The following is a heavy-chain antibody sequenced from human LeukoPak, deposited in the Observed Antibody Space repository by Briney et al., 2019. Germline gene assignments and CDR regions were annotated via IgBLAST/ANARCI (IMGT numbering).Heavy chain of an antibody. V-gene: IGHV3-66*01. CDR2: IYSGGST. CDR1: GFTVSSNY. J-gene: IGHJ4*02. D-gene: IGHD6-13*01. Sequence: SGGSLRLSCAASGFTVSSNYMSWVRQAPGKGLEWVSVIYSGGSTYYADSVKGRFTISRDNSKNTLYLQMGSLRAEDMAVYYCARDSSSSWYYFDYWGQGTLVTVSS. CDR3: ARDSSSSWYYFDY.